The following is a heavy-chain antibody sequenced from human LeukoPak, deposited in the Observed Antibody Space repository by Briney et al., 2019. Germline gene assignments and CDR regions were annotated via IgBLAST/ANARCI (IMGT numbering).Heavy chain of an antibody. CDR2: INTANGNT. CDR3: ARDRPHAVAVAGAGYDH. D-gene: IGHD6-19*01. J-gene: IGHJ4*02. CDR1: GYTLSSYA. Sequence: ASVKVSCKASGYTLSSYAIHWMRQAPGQRLEWMGWINTANGNTKYSQKFQGRFTITRDTSASTVYMGLRSLRPGDTAMYYCARDRPHAVAVAGAGYDHWGQGTLVTVSS. V-gene: IGHV1-3*04.